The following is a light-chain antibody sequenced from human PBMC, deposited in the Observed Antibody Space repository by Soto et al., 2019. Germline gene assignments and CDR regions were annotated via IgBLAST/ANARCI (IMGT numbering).Light chain of an antibody. CDR3: AAWDDSLNGAV. CDR2: NVN. CDR1: SSDVGSYDY. Sequence: QSALIQPPSVSGSPGQSVTISCTGTSSDVGSYDYVSWYQQHPGTVPKPMIYNVNIRPSGVPDRFSGSKSGTSASLAISGLHSEDEADYYCAAWDDSLNGAVFGGGTQLTVL. J-gene: IGLJ7*01. V-gene: IGLV2-11*01.